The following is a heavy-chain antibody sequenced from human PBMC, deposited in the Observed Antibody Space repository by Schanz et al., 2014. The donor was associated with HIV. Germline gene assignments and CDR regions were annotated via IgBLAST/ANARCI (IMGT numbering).Heavy chain of an antibody. J-gene: IGHJ3*02. Sequence: QVQLVQSGAEVKKPGASVKVSCKASGYTFTGYYIHWVRQAPGQGLEWMGWMNPNSGVTEDAQKFHGRVTMTRDTSISTAYMEVSRLRSDDTAVYYCARDRGSISWMGRAFDIWGQGTMVTVSS. CDR1: GYTFTGYY. CDR3: ARDRGSISWMGRAFDI. D-gene: IGHD2-2*01. CDR2: MNPNSGVT. V-gene: IGHV1-2*02.